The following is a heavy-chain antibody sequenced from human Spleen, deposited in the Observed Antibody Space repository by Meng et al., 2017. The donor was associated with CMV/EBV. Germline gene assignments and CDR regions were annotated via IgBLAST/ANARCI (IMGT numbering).Heavy chain of an antibody. CDR1: GFTFNVYS. CDR3: ARDRFPDH. CDR2: SSESGFST. Sequence: GGSLRLSCAASGFTFNVYSMAWVRQAPGKGLEWVSISSESGFSTYHAATLKGRFTMSRDNSKNTLYLQMNSLRAEDTAVYYCARDRFPDHWGQGTLVTVSS. V-gene: IGHV3-21*01. D-gene: IGHD3-10*01. J-gene: IGHJ5*02.